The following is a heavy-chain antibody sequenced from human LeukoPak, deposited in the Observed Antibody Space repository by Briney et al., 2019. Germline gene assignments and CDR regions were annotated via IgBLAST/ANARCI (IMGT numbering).Heavy chain of an antibody. D-gene: IGHD4-17*01. V-gene: IGHV3-15*01. CDR3: TTASPYYGDFDY. CDR2: IKSKTDGGTT. J-gene: IGHJ4*02. Sequence: GGSLRLSCAASGFTFSNAWMSWVRQAPGKGLEWVGRIKSKTDGGTTDYAAPVKGRFTISRDDSKNTLYLQMNSLKTEDTAVYYCTTASPYYGDFDYWGQGTLVTVSS. CDR1: GFTFSNAW.